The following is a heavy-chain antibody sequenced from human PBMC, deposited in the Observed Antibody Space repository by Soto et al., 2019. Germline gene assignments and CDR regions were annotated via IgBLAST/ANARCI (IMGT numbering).Heavy chain of an antibody. D-gene: IGHD1-26*01. Sequence: SETLSLTCTVSGGCSNHDYWTWIRQPPGKGLEWMGYIYYSGTTTNYNPSLKSRVTLSVDTSKNQFSLKLSSVTAADTAVYYCARLGGSYAVPHFDYWGQGTLVTVSS. CDR3: ARLGGSYAVPHFDY. V-gene: IGHV4-59*08. CDR2: IYYSGTT. CDR1: GGCSNHDY. J-gene: IGHJ4*02.